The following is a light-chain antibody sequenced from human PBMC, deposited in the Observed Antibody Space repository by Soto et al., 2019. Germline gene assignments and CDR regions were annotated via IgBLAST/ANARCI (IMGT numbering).Light chain of an antibody. V-gene: IGLV2-14*02. CDR3: SSYTSSSVYV. CDR1: SSDVGSYNL. J-gene: IGLJ1*01. CDR2: EGS. Sequence: QSVLTQPASVSGSPGQSITISCTGTSSDVGSYNLVSWYQQHPGKAPKLMIYEGSKRPSGVSNRFSGSKSGNTASLTISGLQAEDEADYYCSSYTSSSVYVFGTGTKVTV.